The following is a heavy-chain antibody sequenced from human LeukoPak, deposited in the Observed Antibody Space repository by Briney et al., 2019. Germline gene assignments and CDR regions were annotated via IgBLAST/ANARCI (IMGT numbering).Heavy chain of an antibody. J-gene: IGHJ6*02. V-gene: IGHV3-30*14. Sequence: TGGSLRLSCAASGFTFSSNAMHWVRQAPGKGLEWVAVISYDGSNKYYADSVKGRFTISRDNSKNTLYLQMNSLRAEDTAVYYCARMVCSGGSCYYYYGMDVWGQGTTVTVSS. CDR2: ISYDGSNK. CDR1: GFTFSSNA. D-gene: IGHD2-15*01. CDR3: ARMVCSGGSCYYYYGMDV.